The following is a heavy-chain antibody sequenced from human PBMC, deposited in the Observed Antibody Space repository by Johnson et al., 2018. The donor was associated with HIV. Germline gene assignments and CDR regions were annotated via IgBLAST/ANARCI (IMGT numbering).Heavy chain of an antibody. Sequence: QVQLVESGGGLVKPGGSLRLSCAASGFTFRDYYMSWIRQAPGKGLEWVSYISTSGSTIYYAYSVKGRFTISRDNSKNTLYLQMNSLRAEDTAVYYCAKVDTAMVNAFDIWGQGTMVTVSS. CDR3: AKVDTAMVNAFDI. D-gene: IGHD5-18*01. CDR2: ISTSGSTI. CDR1: GFTFRDYY. J-gene: IGHJ3*02. V-gene: IGHV3-11*04.